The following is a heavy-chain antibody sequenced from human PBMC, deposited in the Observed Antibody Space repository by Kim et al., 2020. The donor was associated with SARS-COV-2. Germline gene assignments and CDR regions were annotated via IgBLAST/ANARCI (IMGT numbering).Heavy chain of an antibody. CDR1: GFTFSTYG. CDR3: AKNQASGDSDAFDV. D-gene: IGHD2-15*01. Sequence: GGSLRLSCAASGFTFSTYGMNWVRQAPGKGLEWVARIKSDASNVSYGDSVKGRFTVSRDNSKSTVSLQMNSLRPEDTAMYYCAKNQASGDSDAFDVWGQG. J-gene: IGHJ3*01. CDR2: IKSDASNV. V-gene: IGHV3-30*18.